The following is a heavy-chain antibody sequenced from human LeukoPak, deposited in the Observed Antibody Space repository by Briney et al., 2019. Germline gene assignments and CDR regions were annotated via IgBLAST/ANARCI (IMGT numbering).Heavy chain of an antibody. Sequence: ASVKVSCKAAGYTFTSYDINWVRQATGQGLEWMGWMNPNSSNTGYAQKFQGRVTMTRNNSISTAYMELSSLRSEDTAVYYCARGIRRVRETAPGYWGQGTLVTVSS. D-gene: IGHD5-24*01. CDR1: GYTFTSYD. CDR2: MNPNSSNT. CDR3: ARGIRRVRETAPGY. J-gene: IGHJ4*02. V-gene: IGHV1-8*01.